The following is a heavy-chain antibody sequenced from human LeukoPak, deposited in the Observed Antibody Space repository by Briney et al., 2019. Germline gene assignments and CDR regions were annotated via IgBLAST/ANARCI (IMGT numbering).Heavy chain of an antibody. CDR3: ARGPHRYCSSTSCRRGWFDP. CDR2: MNPNSGNT. CDR1: GYTFTSYD. J-gene: IGHJ5*02. Sequence: ASVKVSCKASGYTFTSYDINWVRQATGQGLEWMGWMNPNSGNTGYAQKFQGRVTMTRDTSISTAYMELSRLRSDDTAVYYCARGPHRYCSSTSCRRGWFDPWGQGTLVTVSS. D-gene: IGHD2-2*01. V-gene: IGHV1-8*02.